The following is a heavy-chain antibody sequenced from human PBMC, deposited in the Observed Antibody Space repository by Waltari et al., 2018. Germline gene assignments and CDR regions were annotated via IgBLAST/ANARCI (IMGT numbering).Heavy chain of an antibody. CDR3: ARGELGLRRFDY. CDR1: GDSINRRDYY. V-gene: IGHV4-61*09. CDR2: IYSAGIT. D-gene: IGHD7-27*01. J-gene: IGHJ4*02. Sequence: VQLQESGPGLVQPSQTLSLICSVSGDSINRRDYYWTSIRQPAGKGQEWIGYIYSAGITNYNPPLIGRLTMALDTSKTQFSLKLSFMTAADTAVYYCARGELGLRRFDYWGRGALVTVSS.